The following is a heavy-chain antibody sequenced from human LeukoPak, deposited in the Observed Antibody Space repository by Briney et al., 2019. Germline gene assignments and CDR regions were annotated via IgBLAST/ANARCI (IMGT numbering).Heavy chain of an antibody. Sequence: GASVKVSCKASGYTFTNYYMHWVRQAPGQGLEWMGWINPNSGGTNYAQKFQGRVTMTRDTSISTAYMELSRLRSDDTAVYYCARGHGRGYSYGYQVYWGQGTLVTVSS. V-gene: IGHV1-2*02. CDR1: GYTFTNYY. CDR3: ARGHGRGYSYGYQVY. J-gene: IGHJ4*02. CDR2: INPNSGGT. D-gene: IGHD5-18*01.